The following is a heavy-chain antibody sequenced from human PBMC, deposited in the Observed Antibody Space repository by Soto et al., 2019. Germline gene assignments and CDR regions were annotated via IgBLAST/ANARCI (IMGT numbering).Heavy chain of an antibody. Sequence: QVQLQESGPGLVKPSGTLSLTCAVSGGSISSSNWWSWVRQPPGKGLEWIGEIYHSGSTNYNPSLKSRVTISVDKSKNQFSLKLSSVTAADTAVYYCARVGLYCSGGSCYLTFDYWGQGTLVTVSS. D-gene: IGHD2-15*01. CDR1: GGSISSSNW. V-gene: IGHV4-4*02. CDR3: ARVGLYCSGGSCYLTFDY. J-gene: IGHJ4*02. CDR2: IYHSGST.